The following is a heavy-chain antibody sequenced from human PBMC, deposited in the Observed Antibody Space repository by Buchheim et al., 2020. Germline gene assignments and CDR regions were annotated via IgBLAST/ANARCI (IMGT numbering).Heavy chain of an antibody. V-gene: IGHV3-30*18. CDR2: ISCDGSHK. D-gene: IGHD2-15*01. Sequence: QVQLVESGGGVVQPGRSLRLSCAASGFTFSRYHMHWVRQAPGKGLEWLAVISCDGSHKYYADSVKGRFTISRDNSKNTLYLQMNSLRAEDTAVYYCAKDRSYCSGGSCPNYFDYWGQGTL. CDR1: GFTFSRYH. J-gene: IGHJ4*02. CDR3: AKDRSYCSGGSCPNYFDY.